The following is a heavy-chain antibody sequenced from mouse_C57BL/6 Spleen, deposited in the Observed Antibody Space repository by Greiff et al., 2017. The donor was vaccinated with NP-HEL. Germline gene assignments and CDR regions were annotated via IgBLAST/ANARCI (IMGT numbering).Heavy chain of an antibody. CDR3: ARFPTTEYAMDY. J-gene: IGHJ4*01. CDR1: GYTFTSYW. Sequence: QVQLQQPGAELVRPGSSVKLSCKASGYTFTSYWMDWVKQRPGQGLEWIGNIYPSDSETHYNQKFKDKATLTVDKSSSTAYMQLSSLTSEDSAVYYCARFPTTEYAMDYWGQGTSVTVSS. CDR2: IYPSDSET. D-gene: IGHD1-1*01. V-gene: IGHV1-61*01.